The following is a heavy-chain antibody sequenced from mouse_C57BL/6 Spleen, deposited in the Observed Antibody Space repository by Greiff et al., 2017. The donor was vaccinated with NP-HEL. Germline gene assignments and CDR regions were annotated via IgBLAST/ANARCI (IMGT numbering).Heavy chain of an antibody. J-gene: IGHJ2*01. CDR1: GYTFTSYW. CDR3: AIPYGNFYFGD. CDR2: IHPSDSDP. V-gene: IGHV1-74*01. D-gene: IGHD2-1*01. Sequence: VQLQQPGAELVKPGASVKVSCKASGYTFTSYWMPWVKQRPGQGLEWIVQIHPSDSDPTYNQKFKGKATLTVDNSSSTAYMQLSSRTSEYSAVYYWAIPYGNFYFGDWGQGTTLTVSS.